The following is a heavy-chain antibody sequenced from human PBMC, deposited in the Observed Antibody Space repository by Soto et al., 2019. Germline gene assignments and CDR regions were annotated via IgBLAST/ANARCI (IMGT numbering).Heavy chain of an antibody. Sequence: PSETLSLTCGVSGGSFSGYYWAWIRQSPGKGLEWIGEINDRGSINYNPSLKSRVSISVDTSKNHYSLNLRSVTAADTAVYYCARESHDILTGPPWVWYFDLWGRGTLVTVS. V-gene: IGHV4-34*01. CDR3: ARESHDILTGPPWVWYFDL. D-gene: IGHD3-9*01. J-gene: IGHJ2*01. CDR1: GGSFSGYY. CDR2: INDRGSI.